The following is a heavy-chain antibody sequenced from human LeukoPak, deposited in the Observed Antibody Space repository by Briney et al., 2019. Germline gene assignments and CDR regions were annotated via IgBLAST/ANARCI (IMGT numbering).Heavy chain of an antibody. V-gene: IGHV3-23*01. D-gene: IGHD1-1*01. J-gene: IGHJ4*02. CDR2: ISSSGGST. CDR3: AKDLELERGMADYFDY. CDR1: GFTFNRYA. Sequence: GGSLRLSCVASGFTFNRYAMSWVRQAPGKGLEWVSTISSSGGSTYHADSVRGRFTISRDNSKNTLYLQMHSLRVEDTAVYYCAKDLELERGMADYFDYWGQGTLVTVSS.